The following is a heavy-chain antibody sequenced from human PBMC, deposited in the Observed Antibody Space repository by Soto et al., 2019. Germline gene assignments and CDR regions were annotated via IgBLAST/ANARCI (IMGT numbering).Heavy chain of an antibody. V-gene: IGHV1-69*08. Sequence: QVQLVQSGAEVKKPGSSVKVSCKASGGTFSSYTISWVRQAPGQGLEWMGRIIPILGIANYAQKFQGRVTITADKSTSTAYMELSSLRSADTAVYYCARDPSTGTFQHWGQGTLVTVSS. J-gene: IGHJ1*01. CDR2: IIPILGIA. CDR1: GGTFSSYT. CDR3: ARDPSTGTFQH. D-gene: IGHD2-8*02.